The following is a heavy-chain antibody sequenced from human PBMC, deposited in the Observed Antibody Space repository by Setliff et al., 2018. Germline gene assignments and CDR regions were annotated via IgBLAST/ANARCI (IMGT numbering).Heavy chain of an antibody. V-gene: IGHV4-39*01. J-gene: IGHJ6*03. CDR3: ARHDARGHYYYMDV. D-gene: IGHD3-10*01. CDR1: GGSISSSDFY. Sequence: NPSETLSLTCTVSGGSISSSDFYWGWIRQPPGKGLEWIGSIYYSGTTYYNPSLKSPVTISIDTSKNQFSLKLSSVTAADTAIYYCARHDARGHYYYMDVWGEGTTVTVSS. CDR2: IYYSGTT.